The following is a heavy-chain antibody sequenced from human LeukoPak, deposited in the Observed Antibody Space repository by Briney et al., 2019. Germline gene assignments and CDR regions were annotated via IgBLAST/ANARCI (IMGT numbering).Heavy chain of an antibody. Sequence: GGSLRLSCAASGFSFSGSALHWVRQASGKGLEWVGRIRSTANGYATAYAASVAGRSTISRDDSKNTAYLQMASLRAEDTAVSYCTRDGPNPNLYYFDYWGQGTLVTVSS. CDR2: IRSTANGYAT. D-gene: IGHD1-14*01. J-gene: IGHJ4*02. V-gene: IGHV3-73*01. CDR3: TRDGPNPNLYYFDY. CDR1: GFSFSGSA.